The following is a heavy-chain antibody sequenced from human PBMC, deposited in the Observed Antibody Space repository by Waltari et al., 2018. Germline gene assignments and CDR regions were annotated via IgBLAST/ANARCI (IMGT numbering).Heavy chain of an antibody. CDR1: GFTFTNFG. Sequence: EVQLVESGGGLVKPGGSLRLSCAASGFTFTNFGMNWVRQAPGKGLEWVSSIRSSSHYIYYADSVQGRFTISRDNAKNSLYLQMNSLRAEDTAVYYCARVNRYDFWSGQGVYNYYYMDXWGKGTTVTVSS. CDR2: IRSSSHYI. J-gene: IGHJ6*03. V-gene: IGHV3-21*01. D-gene: IGHD3-3*01. CDR3: ARVNRYDFWSGQGVYNYYYMDX.